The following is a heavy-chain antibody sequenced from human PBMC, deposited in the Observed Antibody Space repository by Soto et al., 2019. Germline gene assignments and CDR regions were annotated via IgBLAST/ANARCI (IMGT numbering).Heavy chain of an antibody. J-gene: IGHJ6*03. Sequence: EVQLLESGGSLVQPGGSLRLSCAASGLTFSNYAMSWVRQAPGKGLEWVSSISGSGGSTYYADPVKGRLTISRDNSMNTLYLQMNSLSAEDTALYYCAIGTSGWGTYFYYYMDVWGKGTTVTVSS. CDR2: ISGSGGST. CDR3: AIGTSGWGTYFYYYMDV. CDR1: GLTFSNYA. D-gene: IGHD2-8*02. V-gene: IGHV3-23*01.